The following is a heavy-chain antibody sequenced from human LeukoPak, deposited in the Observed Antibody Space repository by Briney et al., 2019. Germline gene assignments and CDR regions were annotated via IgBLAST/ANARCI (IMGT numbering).Heavy chain of an antibody. D-gene: IGHD4-17*01. J-gene: IGHJ4*02. CDR2: IYYTGTT. V-gene: IGHV4-59*01. CDR1: GDSMTGYY. Sequence: SETLSLTCSVSGDSMTGYYWSWIRQPPGKGLEWIGYIYYTGTTNYNPSLKSRVTISVDTSKNQFSLRLTSVTAADTAVYFCARAFDGDYGARWGQGILVSVSP. CDR3: ARAFDGDYGAR.